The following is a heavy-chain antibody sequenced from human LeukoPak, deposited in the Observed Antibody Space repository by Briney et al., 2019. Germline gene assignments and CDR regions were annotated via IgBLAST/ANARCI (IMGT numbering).Heavy chain of an antibody. J-gene: IGHJ6*03. CDR3: ARCGYSHGYGWGGGYYYYYLDV. V-gene: IGHV3-7*01. CDR2: IKQDGSDK. Sequence: GGSLRLSCAASGFTFDNYWMNWVRQAPGKGLEWVANIKQDGSDKDYVDSVKGRFTISRDNARNSLYLHMNSLRAEDTAVYYCARCGYSHGYGWGGGYYYYYLDVWGNGTTVTVSS. CDR1: GFTFDNYW. D-gene: IGHD5-18*01.